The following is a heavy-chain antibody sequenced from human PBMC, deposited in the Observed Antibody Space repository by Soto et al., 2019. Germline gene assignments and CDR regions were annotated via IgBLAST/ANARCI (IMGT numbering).Heavy chain of an antibody. CDR2: MNPNSGNT. D-gene: IGHD3-3*01. CDR1: GYTFTSYD. V-gene: IGHV1-8*01. Sequence: ASLKVSCKASGYTFTSYDINWVRQATGQGLEWMGWMNPNSGNTGYAQKFQGRVTMTRNTSISTAYMELSSLRSEDTAVYYCARSERVFGVVTPDYFDYWGQGYLVTVSS. J-gene: IGHJ4*02. CDR3: ARSERVFGVVTPDYFDY.